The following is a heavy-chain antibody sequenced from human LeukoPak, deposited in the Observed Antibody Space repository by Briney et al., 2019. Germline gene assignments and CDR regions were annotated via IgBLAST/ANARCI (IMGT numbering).Heavy chain of an antibody. D-gene: IGHD3-3*01. CDR1: GGSISSYY. J-gene: IGHJ6*02. V-gene: IGHV4-59*12. CDR3: ARGPPITIFGVVNLYYYYGMDV. Sequence: PSETLSLTCTVSGGSISSYYWSWIRQPPGKGLEWIGYIYYSGSTNYNPSLKSRVTISVDTSKNQFSLKLSSVTAADTAVYYCARGPPITIFGVVNLYYYYGMDVWGQGTTVTVSS. CDR2: IYYSGST.